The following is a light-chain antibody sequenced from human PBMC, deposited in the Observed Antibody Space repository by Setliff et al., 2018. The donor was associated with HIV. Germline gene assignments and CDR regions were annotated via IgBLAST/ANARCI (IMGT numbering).Light chain of an antibody. Sequence: QSALTQPPLASGTPGQRVTISCSGSSSNIGSNTVNWYQHLPGLAPKFLIYSDNRRPAVVPDRFSGSKSGTSASLAISGLQSEDEADYYCAAWHDSLTGYVFGTGTKVTVL. CDR2: SDN. CDR1: SSNIGSNT. CDR3: AAWHDSLTGYV. J-gene: IGLJ1*01. V-gene: IGLV1-44*01.